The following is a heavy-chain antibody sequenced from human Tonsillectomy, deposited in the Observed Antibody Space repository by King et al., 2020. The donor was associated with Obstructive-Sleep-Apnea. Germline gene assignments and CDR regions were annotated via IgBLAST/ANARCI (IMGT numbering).Heavy chain of an antibody. Sequence: GQLVQSGAEVKKPGASVKVSCNLSGYTLTELSMHWVRQAPGKGLEWMGGFDPEDAEAIFALKFQGRVTMTEDTSTDTAYMELSSLRSDDTAVYYCATHLQLARRRGKQSAPIYYFDYWGRGTLVTVSS. CDR2: FDPEDAEA. V-gene: IGHV1-24*01. CDR1: GYTLTELS. J-gene: IGHJ4*02. CDR3: ATHLQLARRRGKQSAPIYYFDY. D-gene: IGHD1-1*01.